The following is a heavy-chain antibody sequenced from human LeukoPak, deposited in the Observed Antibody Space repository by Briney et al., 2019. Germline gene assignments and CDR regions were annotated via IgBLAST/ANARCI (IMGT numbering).Heavy chain of an antibody. V-gene: IGHV4-34*01. CDR1: GGPFSGYY. Sequence: SETLSLTCAVYGGPFSGYYWCWIRPPPGKGLEWFGEINHSGSTNYNPSLKSRVTISVDTSKNQFSLKLSSVTAADTAVYYCARGLAVADRYYYYGMDVWGQGTTVTVSS. CDR3: ARGLAVADRYYYYGMDV. CDR2: INHSGST. D-gene: IGHD6-19*01. J-gene: IGHJ6*02.